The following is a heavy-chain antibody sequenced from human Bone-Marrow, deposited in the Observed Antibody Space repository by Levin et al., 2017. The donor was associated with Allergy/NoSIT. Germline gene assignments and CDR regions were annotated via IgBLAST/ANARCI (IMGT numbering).Heavy chain of an antibody. CDR3: ARLLGDSVYDLS. V-gene: IGHV1-69*13. CDR1: GGAFTSYT. D-gene: IGHD5/OR15-5a*01. CDR2: VTPILDSS. Sequence: SVKVSCKLSGGAFTSYTISWVRQAPGQGLEWMGGVTPILDSSIYAETFQGRVTITADEPTRTTYMELRSLRSADTAIYYCARLLGDSVYDLSWGQGTLVTVSS. J-gene: IGHJ4*02.